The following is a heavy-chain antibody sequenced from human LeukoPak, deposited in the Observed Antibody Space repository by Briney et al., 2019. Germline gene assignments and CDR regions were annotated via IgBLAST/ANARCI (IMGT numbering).Heavy chain of an antibody. J-gene: IGHJ5*01. CDR2: IHYGGNT. Sequence: KPSETLSLTCTVSGDSINSYYWNWIRQPPGKGLEWIGYIHYGGNTNYNPCLKSRVTISLDTSRKFFSLNLSSVTAADTAVYYCARDLHLGWFDSWGQGTLVHVSS. D-gene: IGHD7-27*01. V-gene: IGHV4-59*01. CDR1: GDSINSYY. CDR3: ARDLHLGWFDS.